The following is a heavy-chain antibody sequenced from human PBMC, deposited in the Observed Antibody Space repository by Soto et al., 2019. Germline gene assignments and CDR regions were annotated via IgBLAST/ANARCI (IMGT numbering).Heavy chain of an antibody. CDR1: GGSVSSAAYY. V-gene: IGHV4-61*08. D-gene: IGHD3-3*02. Sequence: SETLSLTCTVSGGSVSSAAYYWSWIRQPPGKGLEWIGYIYYSGNTNYNPSLKSRVTISVDTSKNQFSLRLTSVTAADTAVYYCAREAILRWFDPWGQGTPDPVSS. J-gene: IGHJ5*02. CDR3: AREAILRWFDP. CDR2: IYYSGNT.